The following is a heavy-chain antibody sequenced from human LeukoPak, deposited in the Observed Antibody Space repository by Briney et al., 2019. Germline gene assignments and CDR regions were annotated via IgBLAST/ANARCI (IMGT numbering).Heavy chain of an antibody. CDR3: ARDWKTNSFDY. J-gene: IGHJ4*02. V-gene: IGHV3-33*08. D-gene: IGHD1-1*01. Sequence: GGSLRLSCAASGFTFSSYGMHWVRQAPGKGLEWVAFIYYDGSNIYYADYVKGRFTISRNISKNTLYLQMDSLRAEDTAIYYCARDWKTNSFDYWGQGTLVTVSS. CDR2: IYYDGSNI. CDR1: GFTFSSYG.